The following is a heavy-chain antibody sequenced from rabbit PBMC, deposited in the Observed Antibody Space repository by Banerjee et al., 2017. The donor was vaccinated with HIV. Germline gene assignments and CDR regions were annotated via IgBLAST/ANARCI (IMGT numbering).Heavy chain of an antibody. CDR1: GFDLSSYYF. Sequence: QSLEESGGDLVKPEGSLTLTCKASGFDLSSYYFVCWVRQAPGKGLEWIGCIYTGSGNTYYASWAKGRFTISKTSSTTVTLQMTSLTAADTATYFCTRDGASNNYGFNLWGQGTLVTVS. J-gene: IGHJ4*01. CDR2: IYTGSGNT. V-gene: IGHV1S40*01. CDR3: TRDGASNNYGFNL. D-gene: IGHD6-1*01.